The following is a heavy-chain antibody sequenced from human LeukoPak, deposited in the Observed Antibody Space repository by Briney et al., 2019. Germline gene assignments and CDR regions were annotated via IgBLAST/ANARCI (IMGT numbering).Heavy chain of an antibody. Sequence: SETLSLTCTVSGYSIRTDYYWGWIRQPPGKGPQWIGTINKSGNTYYNPSLRSRVTISVDTSKNQFSLKLSSVTAADTAMYYCARDPIAAADPFDYWGQGTLVTVSS. D-gene: IGHD6-13*01. CDR2: INKSGNT. J-gene: IGHJ4*02. CDR1: GYSIRTDYY. V-gene: IGHV4-38-2*02. CDR3: ARDPIAAADPFDY.